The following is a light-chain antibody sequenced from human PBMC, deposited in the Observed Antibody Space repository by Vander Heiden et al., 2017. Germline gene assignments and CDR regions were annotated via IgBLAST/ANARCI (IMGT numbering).Light chain of an antibody. J-gene: IGKJ2*01. CDR1: QSVSSN. CDR2: GAS. V-gene: IGKV3-15*01. Sequence: EIVMTQSPATRSVSPGERATLSCRASQSVSSNLPWYQQKPGQAPRLLIYGASTRATGIPARFSGSGSGTEFTLTISSLQSEDFAVYYCQQYNNWPPVTFGQGTKLEIK. CDR3: QQYNNWPPVT.